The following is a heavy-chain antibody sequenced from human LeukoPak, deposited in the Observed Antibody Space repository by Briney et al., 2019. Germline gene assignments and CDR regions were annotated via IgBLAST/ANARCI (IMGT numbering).Heavy chain of an antibody. J-gene: IGHJ6*02. CDR1: GGTFSSYA. CDR2: IIPILGIA. V-gene: IGHV1-69*04. Sequence: SVKVSCKASGGTFSSYAISWVRQAPGQGLEWMGRIIPILGIANYAQKFQGRVTITADKSTSTAYMELSSLRSEDTAVYYCTRDRGDCSGGSCYSYYYGMDVWGQGTTVTVSS. CDR3: TRDRGDCSGGSCYSYYYGMDV. D-gene: IGHD2-15*01.